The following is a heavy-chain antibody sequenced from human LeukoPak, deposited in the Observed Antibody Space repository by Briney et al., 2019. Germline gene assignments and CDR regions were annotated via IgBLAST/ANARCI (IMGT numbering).Heavy chain of an antibody. CDR2: IIPIFGIA. CDR3: ATDVTYYDSSGYTGGAFDY. V-gene: IGHV1-69*04. Sequence: GASVKVSCKASGCTFSSYAISWVRQAPGQGLEWMGRIIPIFGIANYAQKFQGRVTITADKPTSTAYMELGSLRSEDTAVYYCATDVTYYDSSGYTGGAFDYWGQGTLVTVSS. CDR1: GCTFSSYA. D-gene: IGHD3-22*01. J-gene: IGHJ4*02.